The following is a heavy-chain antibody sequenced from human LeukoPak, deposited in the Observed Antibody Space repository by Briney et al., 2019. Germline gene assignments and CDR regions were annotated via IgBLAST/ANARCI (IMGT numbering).Heavy chain of an antibody. CDR3: AKDTTGDSSGYFYEWLDL. CDR2: ISSSGSTI. CDR1: GFTFSDYY. D-gene: IGHD3-22*01. J-gene: IGHJ5*02. Sequence: GGSLRLSCAASGFTFSDYYMSWIRQAPGQGLERVSYISSSGSTIYYADSVKGRFTISRVNTKNYLYMQMNSVRGEDTGLYYCAKDTTGDSSGYFYEWLDLWGQGTLVSVSS. V-gene: IGHV3-11*01.